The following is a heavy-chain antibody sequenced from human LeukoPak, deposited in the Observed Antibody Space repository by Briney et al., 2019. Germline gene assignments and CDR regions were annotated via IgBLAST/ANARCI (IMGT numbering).Heavy chain of an antibody. Sequence: PGGSLRLSCSASGFTFNRFYLHWVRQAPGKGLEFVSHISSNGATTYYADSVKGRFTISRDNSINTLYLRMNSLRGEDTAVYYCVQGHSSGWYWLDPWGQGTLVTVSS. CDR2: ISSNGATT. CDR3: VQGHSSGWYWLDP. D-gene: IGHD6-19*01. V-gene: IGHV3-64D*06. J-gene: IGHJ5*02. CDR1: GFTFNRFY.